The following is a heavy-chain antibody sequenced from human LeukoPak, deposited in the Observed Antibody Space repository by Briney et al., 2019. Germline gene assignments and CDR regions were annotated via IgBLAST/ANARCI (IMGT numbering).Heavy chain of an antibody. J-gene: IGHJ4*02. V-gene: IGHV3-23*01. Sequence: HPGGSLRLSCAASGFTFSSYAMSWVRQAPGKGLEWVSAISGSGGSTYYADSVKGRFTISRDNSKNTLYLQMNSLRAEDTAVYYCAKLSRVVVPAAMNYWGQGTLVTVSS. CDR2: ISGSGGST. D-gene: IGHD2-2*01. CDR1: GFTFSSYA. CDR3: AKLSRVVVPAAMNY.